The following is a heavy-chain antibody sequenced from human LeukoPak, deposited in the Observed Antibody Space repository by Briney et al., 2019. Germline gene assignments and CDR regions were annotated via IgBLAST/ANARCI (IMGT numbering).Heavy chain of an antibody. V-gene: IGHV1-2*02. Sequence: ASVKVSCKASRYTFTDYYMHWVRQAPGQGLEWMGWLNPNSGATKYAQKFQGRVTLTRDTSISTAYMEVNSLRSDDTAVYYCVRDPKFFTTGYYVIENYWGQGTLVTVSS. J-gene: IGHJ4*02. CDR2: LNPNSGAT. CDR1: RYTFTDYY. CDR3: VRDPKFFTTGYYVIENY. D-gene: IGHD3-9*01.